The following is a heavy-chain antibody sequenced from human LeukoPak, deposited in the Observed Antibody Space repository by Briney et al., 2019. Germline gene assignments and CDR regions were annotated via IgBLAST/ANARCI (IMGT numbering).Heavy chain of an antibody. CDR1: GYTLTGYY. Sequence: ASVKVSCKASGYTLTGYYMHWVRLAPGQGLEWLGWISPNSGDTNYAQKFQGRVTMTRDTSISTAYMELSRLRSDDTAVYYCARGVHYSNWGQGTLVTVSS. D-gene: IGHD4-11*01. J-gene: IGHJ4*02. V-gene: IGHV1-2*02. CDR2: ISPNSGDT. CDR3: ARGVHYSN.